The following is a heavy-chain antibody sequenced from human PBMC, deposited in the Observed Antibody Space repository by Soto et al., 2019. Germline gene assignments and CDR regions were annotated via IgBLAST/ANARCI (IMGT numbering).Heavy chain of an antibody. CDR2: INAGNGNT. Sequence: ASVKVSCKASGYTFTTYTMHWMRQAPGQRLEWMGWINAGNGNTNYSQIFQGRVTMTTDTSASTAYMELRSLRSDDTAVYYCARHYYYVMDVWGQGTTVTVSS. J-gene: IGHJ6*02. CDR3: ARHYYYVMDV. CDR1: GYTFTTYT. V-gene: IGHV1-3*01.